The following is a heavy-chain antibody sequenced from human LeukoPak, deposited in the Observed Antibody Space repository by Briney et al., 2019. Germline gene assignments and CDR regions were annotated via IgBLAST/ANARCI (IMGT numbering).Heavy chain of an antibody. D-gene: IGHD2-2*01. CDR2: INHSGST. CDR3: ARESRVTPAEDYYYYMDV. V-gene: IGHV4-34*01. CDR1: GGSFGGYY. J-gene: IGHJ6*03. Sequence: SETLSLTCAVYGGSFGGYYLSWIRQPPGKGLEWIGEINHSGSTNYNPFLKSRVTISVDTSKNQFSLKLSSVTAADTAVYYCARESRVTPAEDYYYYMDVWGKGTTVTVSS.